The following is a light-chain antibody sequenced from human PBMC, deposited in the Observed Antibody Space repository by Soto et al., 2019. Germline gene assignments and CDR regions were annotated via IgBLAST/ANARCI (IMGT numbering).Light chain of an antibody. J-gene: IGKJ1*01. V-gene: IGKV3-15*01. Sequence: EIVMTQSPGTLSVSPGETATLSCRASQSVSSNLAWYQQKPGQAPSLLIYGASTRATGIPARFSGSGSGTDFTLTISSLQSEDFAVYYCQQYNNWPRTFGQGTKVEIK. CDR1: QSVSSN. CDR2: GAS. CDR3: QQYNNWPRT.